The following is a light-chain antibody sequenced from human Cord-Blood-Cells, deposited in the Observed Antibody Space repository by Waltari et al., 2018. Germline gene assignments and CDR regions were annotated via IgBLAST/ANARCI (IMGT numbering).Light chain of an antibody. V-gene: IGLV1-47*01. CDR1: SSNIGSIY. Sequence: QSVLTQPPSASGTPGQRVTISCSGRSSNIGSIYVYWYQQLPGTAPKLLIHRNNQRPSGVPDRFSGSKSGTSASLAISGLRSEDEADYYCAAWDDSLSFVFGGGTKLTVL. CDR3: AAWDDSLSFV. CDR2: RNN. J-gene: IGLJ3*02.